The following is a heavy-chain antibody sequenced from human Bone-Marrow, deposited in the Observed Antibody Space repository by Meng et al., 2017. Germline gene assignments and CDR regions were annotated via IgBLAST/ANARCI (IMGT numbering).Heavy chain of an antibody. V-gene: IGHV3-33*01. J-gene: IGHJ4*02. CDR3: ARDSGFDY. CDR1: GFTFSSYG. D-gene: IGHD7-27*01. Sequence: QGQLVECGGGVVQPGRSQRLSWAASGFTFSSYGMHWVRQAAGKWLEWVAVIWYDGSNKYYADSVKGRFTISRDNSKNTLYLQMNSLRAEDTAVYYCARDSGFDYWGQGTLVTVSS. CDR2: IWYDGSNK.